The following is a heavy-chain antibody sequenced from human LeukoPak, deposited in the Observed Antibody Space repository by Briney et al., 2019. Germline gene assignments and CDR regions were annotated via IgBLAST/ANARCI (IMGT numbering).Heavy chain of an antibody. J-gene: IGHJ4*02. D-gene: IGHD5-18*01. CDR3: ANDWGQLWTLHYFDY. V-gene: IGHV3-30*18. CDR1: GFTFSSYG. Sequence: GGSLRLSCAASGFTFSSYGMHWVRQAPGKGLEWVAVISYDGSNKYYADSVKGRFTISRDNSKNTLYLQMNSLRAEDTAVYYCANDWGQLWTLHYFDYWGQGTLVTVSS. CDR2: ISYDGSNK.